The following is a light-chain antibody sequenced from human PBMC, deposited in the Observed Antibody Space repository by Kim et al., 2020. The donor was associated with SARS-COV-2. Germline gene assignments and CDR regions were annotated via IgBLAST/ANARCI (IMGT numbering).Light chain of an antibody. V-gene: IGKV3-20*01. J-gene: IGKJ2*03. Sequence: SPRERAPLSCRASQSVRSSDFALYQQKPGQAPRLLIYGASSRATGIPDRFSGSGSGTDFTLTISRLEPEDFAVYYCQQYGSSPRSFGQGTKLEI. CDR2: GAS. CDR3: QQYGSSPRS. CDR1: QSVRSSD.